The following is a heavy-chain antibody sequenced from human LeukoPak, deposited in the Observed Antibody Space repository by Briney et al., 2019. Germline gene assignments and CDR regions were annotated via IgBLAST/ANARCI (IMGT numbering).Heavy chain of an antibody. D-gene: IGHD3-16*02. Sequence: PGGSLRLSCAASGFTFSSYWMGWVRQAPGKGLEWVANIKEDGSNLYYLDSVKGRFTISRENAKNSLHLQMNSLRAEDTAVYFCARVICDYVWGSYRCHFDYWGQGTLVSVSS. CDR1: GFTFSSYW. CDR3: ARVICDYVWGSYRCHFDY. J-gene: IGHJ4*02. CDR2: IKEDGSNL. V-gene: IGHV3-7*01.